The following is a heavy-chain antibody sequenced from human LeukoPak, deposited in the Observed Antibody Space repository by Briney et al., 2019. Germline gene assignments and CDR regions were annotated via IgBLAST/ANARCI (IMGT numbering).Heavy chain of an antibody. J-gene: IGHJ4*02. CDR3: AKDIVVVPAAIGY. CDR2: INNDGTST. D-gene: IGHD2-2*01. Sequence: GGSLRLSCAASGFTFSSSWMHWVRQGPGEGLVWVSRINNDGTSTSYADSVKGRFTISRDNSKNTLYLQMNSLRAEDTAVYYCAKDIVVVPAAIGYWGQGTLVTVSS. V-gene: IGHV3-74*01. CDR1: GFTFSSSW.